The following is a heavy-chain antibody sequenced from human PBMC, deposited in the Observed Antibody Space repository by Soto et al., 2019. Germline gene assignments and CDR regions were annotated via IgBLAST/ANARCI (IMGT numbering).Heavy chain of an antibody. CDR3: ARDISGISN. CDR2: IFYSGST. D-gene: IGHD1-26*01. V-gene: IGHV4-39*07. J-gene: IGHJ4*02. Sequence: SETLSLTCTVSGGSISSSSYYWGWIRQPPGKGLEWIGSIFYSGSTYYNPSLKSRVTISLETSRSQFSLKLSSVTAADTAVYYCARDISGISNWGQGTPVTVSS. CDR1: GGSISSSSYY.